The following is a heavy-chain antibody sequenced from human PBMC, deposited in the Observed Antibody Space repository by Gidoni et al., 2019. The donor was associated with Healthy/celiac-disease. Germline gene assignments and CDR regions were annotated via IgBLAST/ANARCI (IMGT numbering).Heavy chain of an antibody. CDR2: ISGSGGST. J-gene: IGHJ4*02. D-gene: IGHD1-26*01. V-gene: IGHV3-23*04. CDR1: GFTFRSYA. CDR3: APARTIVGVLGYFDY. Sequence: EVQLVESGGGLVQPGGSLRLSCAASGFTFRSYAMSCVRQAPGKGLEWVSAISGSGGSTYYADSVKGRFTISRDNSKNTLYLQMNSLRAEDTAVYYCAPARTIVGVLGYFDYWGQGTLVTVSS.